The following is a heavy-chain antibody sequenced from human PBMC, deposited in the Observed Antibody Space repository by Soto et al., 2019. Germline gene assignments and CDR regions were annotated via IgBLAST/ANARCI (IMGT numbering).Heavy chain of an antibody. CDR3: ARCHPTVTTFDY. V-gene: IGHV4-34*01. D-gene: IGHD4-17*01. CDR2: INHSGST. Sequence: PSETLSLTCAVYGGSFSGYYWSWIRQPPGKGLEWIGEINHSGSTNYNPSLKSRVTISVDTSKNQFSLKLSSVTAADTAVYYCARCHPTVTTFDYWGQGTLVTVSS. J-gene: IGHJ4*02. CDR1: GGSFSGYY.